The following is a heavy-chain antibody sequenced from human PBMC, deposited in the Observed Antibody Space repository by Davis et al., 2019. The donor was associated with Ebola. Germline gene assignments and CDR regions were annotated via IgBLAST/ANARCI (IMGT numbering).Heavy chain of an antibody. V-gene: IGHV3-30*02. Sequence: GGSLRLSCAASGFTFSSYGMHWVRQAPGKGLEWVAFIRYDGSNKYYADSVKGRFTISRDNSKNTLYLQMNSLRAEDTAVYYCAKGHPPDVYYFDYWGQGTLVTVSS. CDR3: AKGHPPDVYYFDY. CDR1: GFTFSSYG. J-gene: IGHJ4*02. CDR2: IRYDGSNK.